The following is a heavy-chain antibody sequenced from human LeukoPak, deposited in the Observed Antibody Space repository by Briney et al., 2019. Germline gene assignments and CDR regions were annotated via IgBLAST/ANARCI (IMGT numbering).Heavy chain of an antibody. Sequence: SETLSLTCTVSGGSISSSNWWSWVRQPPGKGLEWIGEIYHSGSTNYNPSLKSRVTISVDKSMNQFSLKLSSVTAADTAVYYCARITATYDSSGRWGAEYFDYWGQGTLVTVSS. CDR2: IYHSGST. CDR3: ARITATYDSSGRWGAEYFDY. D-gene: IGHD3-22*01. CDR1: GGSISSSNW. J-gene: IGHJ4*02. V-gene: IGHV4-4*02.